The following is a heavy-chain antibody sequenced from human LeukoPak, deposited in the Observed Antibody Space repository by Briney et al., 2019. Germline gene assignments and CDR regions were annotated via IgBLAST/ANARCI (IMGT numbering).Heavy chain of an antibody. D-gene: IGHD3-10*01. CDR1: GGTFSSYA. J-gene: IGHJ6*02. V-gene: IGHV1-69*01. CDR2: IIPIFGTA. CDR3: ARGYYGSGSYSPDYYYYYGMDV. Sequence: SVKVSCKASGGTFSSYAISWVRQAPGQGLEWMGGIIPIFGTANYAQKFQGRVTITADESTSTAYMELSSLRSEDTAVYYCARGYYGSGSYSPDYYYYYGMDVWGQGTTVTVSS.